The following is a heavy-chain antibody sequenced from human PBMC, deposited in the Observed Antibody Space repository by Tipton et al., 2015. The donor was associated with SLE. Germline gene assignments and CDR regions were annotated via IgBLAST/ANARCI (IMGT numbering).Heavy chain of an antibody. Sequence: TLSLTCTVSGGSIISGSYYWSWIRQPAGKGLEWIGYIYISGSTNYNPSLKSRVTISVDTSKNHFSLELTSVTAADTAVYYCARDKRYYYDSGSYDYWGQGTLVTVSS. J-gene: IGHJ4*02. CDR2: IYISGST. V-gene: IGHV4-61*09. CDR3: ARDKRYYYDSGSYDY. CDR1: GGSIISGSYY. D-gene: IGHD3-10*01.